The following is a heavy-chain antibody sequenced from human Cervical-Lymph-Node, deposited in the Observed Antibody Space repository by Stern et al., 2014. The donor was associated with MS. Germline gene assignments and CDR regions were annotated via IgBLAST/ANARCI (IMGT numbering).Heavy chain of an antibody. Sequence: QVQLVQSGAEVKKPGASVKVSCKASGYTFRSYDINWRRQAPGQGLEWVGRLSQNSGNTAYAQKFQGRVTMTRNTSVSTAYMELSSLRSEDTAVYYCARGAQTGLGYWGQGTLVTVSS. D-gene: IGHD3-9*01. CDR1: GYTFRSYD. V-gene: IGHV1-8*01. CDR3: ARGAQTGLGY. J-gene: IGHJ4*02. CDR2: LSQNSGNT.